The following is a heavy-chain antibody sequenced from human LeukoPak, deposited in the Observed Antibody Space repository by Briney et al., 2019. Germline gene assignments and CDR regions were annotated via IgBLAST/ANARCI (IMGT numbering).Heavy chain of an antibody. D-gene: IGHD2-15*01. V-gene: IGHV4-59*08. CDR3: ARSPGLGYSGGSCHFDY. J-gene: IGHJ4*02. Sequence: PSETLSLTCTVSGGTIGTYYWSWIRQPPGKGLEYLGYIYHTGTTSYNPSLKSRVTISVDTSKNQLSLRLSSVTAADTALYYCARSPGLGYSGGSCHFDYWGQGMLVTVSS. CDR2: IYHTGTT. CDR1: GGTIGTYY.